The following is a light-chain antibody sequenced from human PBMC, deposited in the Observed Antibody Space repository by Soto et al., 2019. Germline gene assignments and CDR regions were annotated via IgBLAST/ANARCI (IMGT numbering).Light chain of an antibody. Sequence: DIVMTQSPLSLPVTPGEPASISCRSGQSLLHSNGYNSLDWDLQKPVQSPQLLNYLGSKRASGVPDRLRGSGSGTDFTLKITRVEAEDVGLYYCVQALQTPLTFGGGTKVEIK. CDR1: QSLLHSNGYNS. J-gene: IGKJ4*01. CDR3: VQALQTPLT. CDR2: LGS. V-gene: IGKV2-28*01.